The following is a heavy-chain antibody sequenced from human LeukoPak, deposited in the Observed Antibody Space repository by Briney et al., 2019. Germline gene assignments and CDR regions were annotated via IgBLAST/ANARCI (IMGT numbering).Heavy chain of an antibody. V-gene: IGHV1-46*01. CDR2: INPSGGST. CDR1: GYTFTSYY. CDR3: AREATTVNNWFDP. D-gene: IGHD4-11*01. J-gene: IGHJ5*02. Sequence: ASVKVSCKASGYTFTSYYMHWVRQAPGQGLEWMGIINPSGGSTSYAQKFQGRVIMTRDMSTSTVYMELSSLRSEDTAVYYCAREATTVNNWFDPWGQGTLVTVSS.